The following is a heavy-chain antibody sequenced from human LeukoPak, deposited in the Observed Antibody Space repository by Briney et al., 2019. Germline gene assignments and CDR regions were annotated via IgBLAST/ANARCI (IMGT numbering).Heavy chain of an antibody. CDR2: INTNTGNP. V-gene: IGHV7-4-1*02. D-gene: IGHD2-21*02. CDR1: GYTFTSYY. J-gene: IGHJ6*03. Sequence: ASVKVSCKASGYTFTSYYMHWVRQAPGQGLEWMGWINTNTGNPTYAQGFTGRFVFSLDTSVSTAYLQISSLKAEDTAVYYCASGVTPLIMDVWGKGTTVTVSS. CDR3: ASGVTPLIMDV.